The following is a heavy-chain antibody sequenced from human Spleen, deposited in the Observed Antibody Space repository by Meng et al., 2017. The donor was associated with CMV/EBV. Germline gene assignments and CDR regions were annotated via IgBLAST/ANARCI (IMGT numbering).Heavy chain of an antibody. CDR1: GFTFSPYG. D-gene: IGHD6-13*01. J-gene: IGHJ6*02. Sequence: GGSLRLSCAASGFTFSPYGMHWVRQDPGKGLEWVTFIRYDGSNKYYSDSVKGRFTISRDNSKNTLYLQMNSLRAEDTAVYYCAKDGGYYYYYGMDFWVQGTTVTVSS. CDR3: AKDGGYYYYYGMDF. CDR2: IRYDGSNK. V-gene: IGHV3-30*02.